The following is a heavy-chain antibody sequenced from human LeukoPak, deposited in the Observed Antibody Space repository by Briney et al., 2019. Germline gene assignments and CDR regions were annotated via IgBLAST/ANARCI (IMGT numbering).Heavy chain of an antibody. CDR1: GFTSSSYS. CDR3: ARIPSGYDFDFEFDY. J-gene: IGHJ4*02. D-gene: IGHD5-12*01. V-gene: IGHV3-21*01. Sequence: PGGSLRLSCAASGFTSSSYSMNWVRQAPGKGLEWVSSISSSSSYIYYADSVKGRFTISRDNAKNSLYLQMNSLRAEDTAVYYCARIPSGYDFDFEFDYWGQGTLVTVSS. CDR2: ISSSSSYI.